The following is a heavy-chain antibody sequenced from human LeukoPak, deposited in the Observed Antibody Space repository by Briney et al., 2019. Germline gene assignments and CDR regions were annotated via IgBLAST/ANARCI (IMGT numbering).Heavy chain of an antibody. D-gene: IGHD6-19*01. Sequence: GGSLRLSCAASGFTFSSYEMNWVRQAPGKGLEWVSYISSSGSTIYYADSVKGRFTISRDNAKNSLYLQMNSLRTEDTAVYYCARSHSSGWYPLRNFDYWGQGTLVTVSS. CDR2: ISSSGSTI. CDR3: ARSHSSGWYPLRNFDY. CDR1: GFTFSSYE. J-gene: IGHJ4*02. V-gene: IGHV3-48*03.